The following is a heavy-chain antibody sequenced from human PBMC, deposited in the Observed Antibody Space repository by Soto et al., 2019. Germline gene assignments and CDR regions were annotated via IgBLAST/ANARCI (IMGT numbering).Heavy chain of an antibody. CDR3: VAVDYGDY. CDR2: INAGNGNT. J-gene: IGHJ4*02. D-gene: IGHD6-19*01. CDR1: GYTFTSYA. Sequence: QVQLVQSGAEVKKPGASVKVSCKTSGYTFTSYAVHWARQAPGQRLAWMGWINAGNGNTEYSQKFQGRVTFTRDTSASTANMELSSLRSEDTAVYYCVAVDYGDYWGQGTLVTVSS. V-gene: IGHV1-3*01.